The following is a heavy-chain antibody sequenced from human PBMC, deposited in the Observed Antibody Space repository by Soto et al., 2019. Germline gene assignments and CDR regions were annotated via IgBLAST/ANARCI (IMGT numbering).Heavy chain of an antibody. D-gene: IGHD1-1*01. CDR1: GFTFSSYG. CDR2: ISYDGSNK. Sequence: GSLRLSCAASGFTFSSYGMHWVRQAPGKGLEWVAVISYDGSNKYYADSVKGRFTISRDNSKNTLYLQMNSLRAEDTAVYYCAKDCCDNEFYYFDYCGQGTLVTGSS. CDR3: AKDCCDNEFYYFDY. J-gene: IGHJ4*02. V-gene: IGHV3-30*18.